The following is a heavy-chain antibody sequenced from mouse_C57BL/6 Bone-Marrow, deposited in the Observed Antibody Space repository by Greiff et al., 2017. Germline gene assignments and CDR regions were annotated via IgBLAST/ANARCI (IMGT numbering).Heavy chain of an antibody. CDR2: IYPGGGYT. V-gene: IGHV1-63*01. CDR1: GYTFTNYW. CDR3: ARSGDDYEKEGYFDY. J-gene: IGHJ2*01. Sequence: QVQLQQSGAELVRPGTSVKMSCKASGYTFTNYWIGWAKQRPGHGLEWIGDIYPGGGYTNYNEKFKGKATLTADKSSSTAYMQFSSLTSEDSAIYYCARSGDDYEKEGYFDYWGQGTTLTVSS. D-gene: IGHD2-4*01.